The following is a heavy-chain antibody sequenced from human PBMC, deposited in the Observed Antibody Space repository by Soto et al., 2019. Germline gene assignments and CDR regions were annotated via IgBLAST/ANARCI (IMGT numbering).Heavy chain of an antibody. V-gene: IGHV1-18*01. J-gene: IGHJ4*02. CDR3: ARDGLRFLEWLPPPDY. CDR2: ISAYNGNT. CDR1: GYTFISYG. Sequence: QVQLVQSGAEVKKPGASVKVSCKASGYTFISYGISWVRQAPGQGLEWMGWISAYNGNTNYAQKLQGRVTMTTDTATSTAYMELRSLRSDDTAVYYCARDGLRFLEWLPPPDYWGQGTLVTVSS. D-gene: IGHD3-3*01.